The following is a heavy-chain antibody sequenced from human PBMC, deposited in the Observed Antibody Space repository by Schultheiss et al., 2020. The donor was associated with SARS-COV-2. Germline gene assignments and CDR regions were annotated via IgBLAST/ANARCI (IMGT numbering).Heavy chain of an antibody. V-gene: IGHV1-46*01. CDR1: GYTFTSYY. CDR2: INPSGGST. D-gene: IGHD6-6*01. J-gene: IGHJ6*02. CDR3: ARERLWYSSSSVGLYYYYGMDV. Sequence: ASVKVSCKASGYTFTSYYMHWVRQAPGQGLEWMGIINPSGGSTTYAQNFQGRITMTRDTSTSTVYMELSSLRSEDTAVYYCARERLWYSSSSVGLYYYYGMDVWGQGTTVTVSS.